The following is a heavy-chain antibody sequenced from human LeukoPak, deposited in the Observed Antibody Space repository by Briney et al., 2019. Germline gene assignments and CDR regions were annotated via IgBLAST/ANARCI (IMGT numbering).Heavy chain of an antibody. J-gene: IGHJ6*02. CDR3: ARGDPLGNYYGMDV. D-gene: IGHD7-27*01. CDR2: ISYDGSNK. Sequence: GGSLRLSCAASGFTFSSYAMHWVRQAPGKGLEWVAVISYDGSNKYYADSVKGRFTISRDNAKNSLYLQMNSLRAEDTAVYYCARGDPLGNYYGMDVWGQGTTVTVSS. CDR1: GFTFSSYA. V-gene: IGHV3-30-3*01.